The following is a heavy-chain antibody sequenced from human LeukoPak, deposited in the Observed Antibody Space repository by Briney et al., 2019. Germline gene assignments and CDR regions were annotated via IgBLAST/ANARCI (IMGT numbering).Heavy chain of an antibody. CDR2: INAGNGNT. V-gene: IGHV1-3*01. Sequence: ASVKVSCKASGYTFTSYAMHWVRQAPGQRLEWMGWINAGNGNTKYSQKFRGRVTITRDTSASTAYMELSSLRSEDTAVYYCARDSPIGSSFDYWGQGTLVTVSS. D-gene: IGHD6-13*01. CDR1: GYTFTSYA. CDR3: ARDSPIGSSFDY. J-gene: IGHJ4*02.